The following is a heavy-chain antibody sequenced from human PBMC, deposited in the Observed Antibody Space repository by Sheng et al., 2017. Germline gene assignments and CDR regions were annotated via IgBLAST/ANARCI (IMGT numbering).Heavy chain of an antibody. Sequence: QVQLVQSGAEVKKPGSSVKVSCKASGGTFSSYAISWVRQAPGQGLEWMGGIIPIFGTANYAQKFQGRVTITTDESTSTAYMELSSLRSEDTAVYYCASWSHYYDSSGYYYPSYYYYYMDVWGKGTTVTVSS. V-gene: IGHV1-69*05. J-gene: IGHJ6*03. D-gene: IGHD3-22*01. CDR2: IIPIFGTA. CDR1: GGTFSSYA. CDR3: ASWSHYYDSSGYYYPSYYYYYMDV.